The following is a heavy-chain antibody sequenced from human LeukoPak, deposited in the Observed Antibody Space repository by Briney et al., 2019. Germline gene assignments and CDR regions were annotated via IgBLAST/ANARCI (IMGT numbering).Heavy chain of an antibody. CDR3: TRYNNDHFES. CDR2: IAYDGSRA. CDR1: GFTLGGYG. D-gene: IGHD1-14*01. J-gene: IGHJ4*02. Sequence: PGRSLRLSCTGSGFTLGGYGMHWFRQTPGKGLEWVAVIAYDGSRAFYDDSVKGRFTIFRDNSKNTKSVQMDDLIAEDTAVYYCTRYNNDHFESWGQGNLVTVSS. V-gene: IGHV3-33*01.